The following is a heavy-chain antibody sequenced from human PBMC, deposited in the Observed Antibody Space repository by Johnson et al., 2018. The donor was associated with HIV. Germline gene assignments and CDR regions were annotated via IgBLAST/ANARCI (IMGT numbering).Heavy chain of an antibody. CDR1: GFTFSNAW. J-gene: IGHJ3*02. D-gene: IGHD3-22*01. CDR3: TTDLGYYDSSGDAFDI. Sequence: VQLVESGGGLVQPGGSLRLSCAASGFTFSNAWMSWVRQAPGKGLAWVGRIESKTDGGTTDYAAPVKGRFTISRDDSKNTLYLQMNSLKTEDTAVYYCTTDLGYYDSSGDAFDIWGQGTMVTVSS. V-gene: IGHV3-15*04. CDR2: IESKTDGGTT.